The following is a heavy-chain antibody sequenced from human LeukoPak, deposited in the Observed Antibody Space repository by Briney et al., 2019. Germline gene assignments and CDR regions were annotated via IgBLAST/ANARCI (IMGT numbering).Heavy chain of an antibody. CDR3: AKDIKGEVGETFDY. CDR2: ISWNSGSI. D-gene: IGHD3-16*01. V-gene: IGHV3-9*01. CDR1: GFTFDDYA. J-gene: IGHJ4*02. Sequence: PGGSLRLSCAASGFTFDDYAMHWVRQAPGKGLEWVSGISWNSGSIGYADSVKGRFTISRDNAKNSLYLQMNSLRAEDTALYYCAKDIKGEVGETFDYWGQGTLVTVSS.